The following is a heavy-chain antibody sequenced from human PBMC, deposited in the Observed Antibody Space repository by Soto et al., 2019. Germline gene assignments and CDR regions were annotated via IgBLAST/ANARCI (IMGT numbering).Heavy chain of an antibody. V-gene: IGHV1-3*01. CDR3: ARGHSSGYYYPDY. Sequence: ASVKVSCKASGYTFTSYAMHWVRQAPGQRLEWMGWINAGSGNTKYSQKFQGRVTITRDTSASTAYMELSSLRSEDTAVYYCARGHSSGYYYPDYWGQGTLVTV. CDR1: GYTFTSYA. J-gene: IGHJ4*02. CDR2: INAGSGNT. D-gene: IGHD3-22*01.